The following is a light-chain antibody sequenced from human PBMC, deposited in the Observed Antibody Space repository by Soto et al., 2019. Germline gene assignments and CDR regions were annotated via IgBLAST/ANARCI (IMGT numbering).Light chain of an antibody. CDR3: CSYTTANTLV. Sequence: QSALTQPASVSGSPGQSITISCTGTSSDVGTYNLVSWFQQHPGKAPKLLIYDGIRRPSGFSNRFFGSRSGNTASLTISGLQAEDEAAYYCCSYTTANTLVFGGGTKVTVL. V-gene: IGLV2-23*01. CDR1: SSDVGTYNL. CDR2: DGI. J-gene: IGLJ3*02.